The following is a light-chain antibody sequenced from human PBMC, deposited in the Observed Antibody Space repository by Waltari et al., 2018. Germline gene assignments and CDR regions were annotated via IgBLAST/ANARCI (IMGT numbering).Light chain of an antibody. Sequence: DIQMTQSPSSLSASVGDRVTITCRASQGISVWLAWYQQKPGKAPSLLIYKTSNLESGVPSRFSGSGSGTDFTLTINSLQPEDFATYYCQQYCSSPLSFGQGTKLEI. CDR3: QQYCSSPLS. CDR2: KTS. J-gene: IGKJ2*03. CDR1: QGISVW. V-gene: IGKV1-5*03.